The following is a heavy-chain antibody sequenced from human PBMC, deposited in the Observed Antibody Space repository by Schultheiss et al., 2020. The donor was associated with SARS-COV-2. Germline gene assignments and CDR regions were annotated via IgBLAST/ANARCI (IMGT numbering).Heavy chain of an antibody. CDR1: GYTFTGYY. Sequence: ASVKVSCKASGYTFTGYYMHWVRQAPGQGLEWMGWMNPNSGNTGYAQKFQGRVTMTRNTSISTAYMELSSLRSEDTAVYYCARVYSYDDNWFDPWGQGTLVTVSS. D-gene: IGHD5-18*01. J-gene: IGHJ5*02. CDR2: MNPNSGNT. CDR3: ARVYSYDDNWFDP. V-gene: IGHV1-8*02.